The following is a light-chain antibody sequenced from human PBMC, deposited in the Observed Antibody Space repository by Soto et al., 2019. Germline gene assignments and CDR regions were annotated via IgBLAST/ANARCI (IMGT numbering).Light chain of an antibody. CDR3: QQYATTPFT. CDR2: GAS. Sequence: EIVLTQSPGTLSLSLGERATVSCRASQSVGSNYLAWYQRKPGQAPRLLIYGASSRATGIPDRFSGSGSGTDFTLTISRLEPEDFSEYYCQQYATTPFTFGPGTKVDIK. CDR1: QSVGSNY. J-gene: IGKJ3*01. V-gene: IGKV3-20*01.